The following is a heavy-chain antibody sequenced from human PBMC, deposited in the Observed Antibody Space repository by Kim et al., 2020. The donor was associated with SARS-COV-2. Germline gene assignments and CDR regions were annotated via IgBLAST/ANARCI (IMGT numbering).Heavy chain of an antibody. CDR2: INEDGSET. CDR1: GFTFTNNW. CDR3: ARDRRYSLDY. J-gene: IGHJ4*02. Sequence: GGSLRLSCAASGFTFTNNWMSWVRKAPGKGLGRGANINEDGSETYYVNSVEGRFTISRDNANNSLYLKMNSLRVEETGIYYCARDRRYSLDYWGQGTRVTLPA. D-gene: IGHD2-15*01. V-gene: IGHV3-7*01.